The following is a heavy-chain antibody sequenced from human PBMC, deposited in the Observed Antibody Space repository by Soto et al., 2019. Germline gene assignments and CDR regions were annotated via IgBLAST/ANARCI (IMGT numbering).Heavy chain of an antibody. J-gene: IGHJ5*02. V-gene: IGHV4-39*01. CDR3: ARHPSALVPADPTNWFDP. CDR1: GGSIGSSSYY. Sequence: SETLPHTCTVSGGSIGSSSYYWGWIRQPPWKGLEWIGSIYYSGSTYYNPSLKSRVTIPVDTSKNQFSLKLSSVTAADTAVYYCARHPSALVPADPTNWFDPWGQGTLVTVSS. D-gene: IGHD2-2*01. CDR2: IYYSGST.